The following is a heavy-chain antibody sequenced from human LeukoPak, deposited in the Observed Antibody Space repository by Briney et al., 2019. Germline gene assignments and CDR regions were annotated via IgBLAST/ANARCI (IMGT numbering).Heavy chain of an antibody. V-gene: IGHV4-59*08. CDR2: IYYSGST. CDR1: GGSISSYY. D-gene: IGHD1-26*01. Sequence: SETLSLTCTVSGGSISSYYWSWIRQPPGKGLEWIGYIYYSGSTNYNPSFKSRVTISVDTSKNQFSLKLSSVTAADTAVYYCARGRGGNFDSWGQGTLVTVSS. J-gene: IGHJ4*02. CDR3: ARGRGGNFDS.